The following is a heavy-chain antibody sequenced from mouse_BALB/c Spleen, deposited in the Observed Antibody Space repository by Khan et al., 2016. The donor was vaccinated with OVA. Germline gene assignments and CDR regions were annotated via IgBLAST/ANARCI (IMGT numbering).Heavy chain of an antibody. CDR3: ARYFGSRFAY. D-gene: IGHD1-1*01. CDR2: IFPGTDDA. Sequence: QVRLQQSGAELVRPGSSVKISCKASGYTFSSSWMNWVKQRPGQGLEWIGQIFPGTDDADYNGKFKGKATLTADKSSRTAYMQLTSLTSEDSAVYCCARYFGSRFAYWGQGTLVTVSA. J-gene: IGHJ3*01. V-gene: IGHV1-80*01. CDR1: GYTFSSSW.